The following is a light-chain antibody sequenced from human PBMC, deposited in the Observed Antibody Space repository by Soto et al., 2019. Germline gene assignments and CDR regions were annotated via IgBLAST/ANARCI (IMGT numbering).Light chain of an antibody. Sequence: DIVMTQSPATLSVSPGERVTLSCRASQSVSRNLAWYQQKPGQAPRLLIYDESTRATGIPARFSGSGSGTEFTLTISSLQSEDCAVYYCQQYNNWAPGEPFGQGTKVEIK. V-gene: IGKV3-15*01. CDR3: QQYNNWAPGEP. J-gene: IGKJ1*01. CDR2: DES. CDR1: QSVSRN.